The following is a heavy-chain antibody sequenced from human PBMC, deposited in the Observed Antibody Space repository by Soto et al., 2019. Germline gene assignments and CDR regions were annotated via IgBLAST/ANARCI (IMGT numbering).Heavy chain of an antibody. Sequence: PWEKLALPCTVSGGSINSYWWSWIRQPAGKGLEWIGRVYSSGTTDYNPSLNSRATMSVETSKNQFSLKLSSVTAADTAVYYCLRAMAAHAYGEGYWGQGIQVTVSS. CDR2: VYSSGTT. CDR3: LRAMAAHAYGEGY. D-gene: IGHD3-10*01. J-gene: IGHJ4*02. CDR1: GGSINSYW. V-gene: IGHV4-4*07.